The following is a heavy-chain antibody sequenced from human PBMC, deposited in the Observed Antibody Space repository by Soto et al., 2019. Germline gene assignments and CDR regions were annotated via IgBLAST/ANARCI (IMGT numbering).Heavy chain of an antibody. CDR2: ISYEGSET. D-gene: IGHD6-13*01. Sequence: QVHLVESGGGVVQPGRSLRLSCAASGFTFSNNGMHWVRQAPGKGLEWMGVISYEGSETYYAGSVKGRFTISRDNSKNTLYLQMDTLRAEDTAIYYCVKDKGAAAGFDYWGQEILVTVSS. J-gene: IGHJ4*02. CDR1: GFTFSNNG. CDR3: VKDKGAAAGFDY. V-gene: IGHV3-30*18.